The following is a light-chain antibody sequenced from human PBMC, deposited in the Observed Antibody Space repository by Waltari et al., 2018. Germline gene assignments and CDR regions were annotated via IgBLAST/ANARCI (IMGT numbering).Light chain of an antibody. J-gene: IGKJ1*01. CDR2: KAS. CDR3: QQYNSVLWT. V-gene: IGKV1-5*03. CDR1: QSISTW. Sequence: DVQMTQYPSTLSASVGDRVTNTCRASQSISTWLAWYQQKAGKAPKVLIYKASSLESGVPSRFSGSGSGTEFTLTISSLQPDDFATYYCQQYNSVLWTFGQGTKVEIK.